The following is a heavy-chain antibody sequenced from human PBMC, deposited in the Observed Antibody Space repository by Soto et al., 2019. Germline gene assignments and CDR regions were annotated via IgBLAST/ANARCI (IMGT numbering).Heavy chain of an antibody. CDR2: ISGSGGST. V-gene: IGHV3-23*01. Sequence: PGGSLRLSCAASGFTFSSYAMSWVRQAPGKGLEWVSAISGSGGSTYYADSVKGRFTISRDNSKNTLYLQMNSLRAEDTAVYYCVNYNDWPLGAFAIWGQGTMVTVSS. CDR1: GFTFSSYA. D-gene: IGHD1-1*01. CDR3: VNYNDWPLGAFAI. J-gene: IGHJ3*02.